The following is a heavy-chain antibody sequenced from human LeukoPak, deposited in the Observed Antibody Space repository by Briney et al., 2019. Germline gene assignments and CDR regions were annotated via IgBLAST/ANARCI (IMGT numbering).Heavy chain of an antibody. V-gene: IGHV4-59*08. CDR3: ARGRHYDFWSGYYLIGGFDY. Sequence: SGTLTLTCTVSGGAISSYYWSWIRQPPGKGLEWIGYIYYSGSTNYNPSLKSRVTISVDTSKNQLSLKLSSVTAAHTAVYYCARGRHYDFWSGYYLIGGFDYWGRGTLVTVSS. D-gene: IGHD3-3*01. CDR2: IYYSGST. J-gene: IGHJ4*02. CDR1: GGAISSYY.